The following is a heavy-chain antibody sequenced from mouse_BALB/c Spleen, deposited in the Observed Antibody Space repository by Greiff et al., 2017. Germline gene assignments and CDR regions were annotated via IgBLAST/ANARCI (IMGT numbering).Heavy chain of an antibody. CDR2: INPSTGYT. J-gene: IGHJ4*01. Sequence: QVHVKQSGAELAKPGASVKMSCKASGYTFTSYWMHWVKQRPGQGLEWIGYINPSTGYTEYNQKFKDKATLTADKSSSTAYMQLSSLTSEDSAVYYCARRWLRDYYAMDYWGQGTSVTVSS. CDR3: ARRWLRDYYAMDY. CDR1: GYTFTSYW. V-gene: IGHV1-7*01. D-gene: IGHD2-2*01.